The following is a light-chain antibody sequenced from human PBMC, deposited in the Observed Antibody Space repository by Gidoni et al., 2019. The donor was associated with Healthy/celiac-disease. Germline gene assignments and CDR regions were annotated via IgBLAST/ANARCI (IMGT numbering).Light chain of an antibody. J-gene: IGKJ1*01. Sequence: AIQMTQPPSSLSASVGDRVTITCRASQGIRNDLGWYQQKPGKAPKLLIYAASSLQSGVPSRFCGSGSCTDFTLTISSLQPEDFATYYCLQDYNYPLTFGQGTKVEIK. CDR1: QGIRND. CDR3: LQDYNYPLT. CDR2: AAS. V-gene: IGKV1-6*01.